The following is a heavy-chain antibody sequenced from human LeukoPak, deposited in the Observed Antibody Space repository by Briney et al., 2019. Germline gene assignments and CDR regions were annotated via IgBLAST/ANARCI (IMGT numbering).Heavy chain of an antibody. CDR1: GGSISSGGYY. J-gene: IGHJ4*02. CDR3: ARIIAARVY. D-gene: IGHD6-6*01. CDR2: IYHSGST. V-gene: IGHV4-30-2*01. Sequence: PSETLSLTCTVSGGSISSGGYYWSWIRQPPGKGLEWIGYIYHSGSTYYNPSLKSRVTISVDRSKNQFSLKLSSVTAADTAVYYCARIIAARVYWGQGTLVTVSS.